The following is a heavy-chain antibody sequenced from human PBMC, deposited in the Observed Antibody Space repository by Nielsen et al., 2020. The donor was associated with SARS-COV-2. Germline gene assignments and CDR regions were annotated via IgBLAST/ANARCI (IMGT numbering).Heavy chain of an antibody. V-gene: IGHV4-4*02. CDR2: IYQSGNS. CDR1: GGSISSCNW. D-gene: IGHD1-26*01. CDR3: ARLLTVRGSLLRFDP. Sequence: SETLSLTCAVSGGSISSCNWWRWVRQPPETGLEWVGEIYQSGNSNYNPSLKSRVTISVDNTKNQFSLRVTSVTAADTAVYYCARLLTVRGSLLRFDPWGQGTLVTVSS. J-gene: IGHJ5*02.